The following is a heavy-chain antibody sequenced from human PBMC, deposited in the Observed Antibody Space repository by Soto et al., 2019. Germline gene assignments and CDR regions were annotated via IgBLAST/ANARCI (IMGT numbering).Heavy chain of an antibody. CDR1: GGSISSYY. J-gene: IGHJ4*02. V-gene: IGHV4-59*08. D-gene: IGHD5-18*01. CDR2: IYYSGST. CDR3: ARRYGSCFDY. Sequence: QVQLQESGPGLVKPSETLSLTCTVSGGSISSYYWSWIRQPPGKGLEWIGYIYYSGSTHYNPSLKTRVTLSVDASKNQFSLTLSSVTAADTAVYYCARRYGSCFDYWGQGTLVTVSS.